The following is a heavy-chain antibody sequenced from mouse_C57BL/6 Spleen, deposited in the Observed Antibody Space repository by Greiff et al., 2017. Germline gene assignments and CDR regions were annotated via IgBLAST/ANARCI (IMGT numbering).Heavy chain of an antibody. D-gene: IGHD2-4*01. Sequence: QVQLQQSGPELVKPGASVKISCKASGYAFSSSWMNWVKQRPGKGLEWIGRIYPGDGDTNYNGKFKGKATLTADKSSSTAYMHLSSLTSEDSAVYFCARSGGHEYDGAWFAYWGQGTLVTVSA. CDR1: GYAFSSSW. V-gene: IGHV1-82*01. CDR3: ARSGGHEYDGAWFAY. CDR2: IYPGDGDT. J-gene: IGHJ3*01.